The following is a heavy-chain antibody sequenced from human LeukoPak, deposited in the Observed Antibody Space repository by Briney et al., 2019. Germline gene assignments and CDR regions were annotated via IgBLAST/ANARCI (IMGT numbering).Heavy chain of an antibody. V-gene: IGHV4-59*01. CDR2: NYYSGST. J-gene: IGHJ5*02. CDR3: ASTMVRGAEVDWFDP. CDR1: GGSISSYY. D-gene: IGHD3-10*01. Sequence: SETLSLTCTVSGGSISSYYWSWIRQPPGKGLEWIGYNYYSGSTNYNPSLKSRVTISVDTSKNQFSLKLSSVTAADTAVYYCASTMVRGAEVDWFDPWGQGTLVTVSS.